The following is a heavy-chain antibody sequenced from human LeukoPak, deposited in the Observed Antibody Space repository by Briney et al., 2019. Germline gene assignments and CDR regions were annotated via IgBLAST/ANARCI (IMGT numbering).Heavy chain of an antibody. CDR1: GFTFSSYI. CDR2: ISSSSSYI. CDR3: ARDLFGREHPFDY. Sequence: GGSLRLSCAVSGFTFSSYIMTWVRQAPGKGLEWVSSISSSSSYIYYADSVKGRFTISRDNAKKSLYLQMNSLRAEDTAVYYCARDLFGREHPFDYWGQGTLVTVSS. J-gene: IGHJ4*02. D-gene: IGHD1-26*01. V-gene: IGHV3-21*01.